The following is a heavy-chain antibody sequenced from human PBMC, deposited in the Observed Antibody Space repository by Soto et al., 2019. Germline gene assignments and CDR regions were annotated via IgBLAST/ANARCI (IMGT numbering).Heavy chain of an antibody. CDR2: ISSNGGST. Sequence: GGSLRLSCSASGFTFSSYAMHWVRQAPGKGLEYVSAISSNGGSTYYADSVKGRFTIPRDNSKNTLYLQMSSLRAEDTALYYCARETLSYGFALDVWGQGTTVTVSS. V-gene: IGHV3-64D*06. CDR3: ARETLSYGFALDV. D-gene: IGHD3-16*01. J-gene: IGHJ6*02. CDR1: GFTFSSYA.